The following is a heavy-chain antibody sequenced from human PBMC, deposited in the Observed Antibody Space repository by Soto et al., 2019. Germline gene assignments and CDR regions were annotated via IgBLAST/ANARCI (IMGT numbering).Heavy chain of an antibody. Sequence: QVQLVESGGGLVKPGGSLRLSCAASGFTFSDYYMSWIRQAPGKGLEWVSYISSSSSYTNYADSVKGRFTISRDNAKNALYLQMNSLRAEDTAVYYCAREEYSSSSNFDYWGQGTLVTVSS. D-gene: IGHD6-6*01. CDR3: AREEYSSSSNFDY. CDR2: ISSSSSYT. J-gene: IGHJ4*02. CDR1: GFTFSDYY. V-gene: IGHV3-11*06.